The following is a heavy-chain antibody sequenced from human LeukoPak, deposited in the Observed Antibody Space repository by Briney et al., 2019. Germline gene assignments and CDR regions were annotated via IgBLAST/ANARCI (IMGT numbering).Heavy chain of an antibody. CDR2: IYSGGST. Sequence: GGFLRLSCAASGFTVSSNYMSWVRQAPGKGLEWVSVIYSGGSTYYADSVKGRFTISRDNSKNTLYLQMNSLRAEDTAVYYCARDGRYFDWLFAFDYWGQGTLVTVSS. CDR1: GFTVSSNY. V-gene: IGHV3-66*01. J-gene: IGHJ4*02. D-gene: IGHD3-9*01. CDR3: ARDGRYFDWLFAFDY.